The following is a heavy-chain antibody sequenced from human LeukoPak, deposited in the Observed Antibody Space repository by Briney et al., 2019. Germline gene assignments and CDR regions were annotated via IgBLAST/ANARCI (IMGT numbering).Heavy chain of an antibody. CDR2: IYTSGST. CDR3: ARGFGAAAGDY. V-gene: IGHV4-4*07. J-gene: IGHJ4*02. Sequence: SETLSLTCTVSGFSFSSYYWSWILQPAGKGLEWIWRIYTSGSTNYNPSLKSRVTMSVDTSKNQFSLKLSSVTAADTAVYYCARGFGAAAGDYWGQGTLVTVSS. CDR1: GFSFSSYY. D-gene: IGHD6-13*01.